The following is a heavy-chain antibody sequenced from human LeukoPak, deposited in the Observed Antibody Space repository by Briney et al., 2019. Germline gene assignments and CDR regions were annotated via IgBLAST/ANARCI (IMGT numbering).Heavy chain of an antibody. Sequence: PGGSLRLSCAASGFTFSSYGMHWVRQAPGKGLEWVAVISYDGSNKYYADSVKGRFTISRDNSKNTLYLQMNSLRAEDTAVYYCAKLSGSPVGGDYGGQGPLVTVSS. D-gene: IGHD6-13*01. J-gene: IGHJ4*02. CDR1: GFTFSSYG. V-gene: IGHV3-30*18. CDR2: ISYDGSNK. CDR3: AKLSGSPVGGDY.